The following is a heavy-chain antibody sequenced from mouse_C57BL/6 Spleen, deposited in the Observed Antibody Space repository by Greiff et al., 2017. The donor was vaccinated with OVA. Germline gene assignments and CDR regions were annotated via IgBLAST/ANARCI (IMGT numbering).Heavy chain of an antibody. D-gene: IGHD1-1*01. CDR3: ARIYYYGSSYVEGAMDY. J-gene: IGHJ4*01. CDR1: GYTFTSYW. Sequence: QVQLQQPGAELVKPGASVKLSCKASGYTFTSYWMPWVKQGPGQGLGWIGLIPPNSGSTNYNEKFKSKATLTVDKSSSPAYMQLSSLTSEDSAVYYCARIYYYGSSYVEGAMDYWGQGTSVTVSS. V-gene: IGHV1-64*01. CDR2: IPPNSGST.